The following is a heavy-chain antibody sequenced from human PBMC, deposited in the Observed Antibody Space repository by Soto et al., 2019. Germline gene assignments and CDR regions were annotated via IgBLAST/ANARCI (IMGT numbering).Heavy chain of an antibody. V-gene: IGHV4-34*01. J-gene: IGHJ4*02. CDR2: ISQVGRA. CDR1: GGSFSGCF. D-gene: IGHD4-17*01. Sequence: SETLSLTCDFSGGSFSGCFCNSLRQPPGKGLEWIGEISQVGRARYNPSLETRITISVDTSKTQFSLNLTSVTDADTAVYYCASGYGYFRQWGQGSSVTVDS. CDR3: ASGYGYFRQ.